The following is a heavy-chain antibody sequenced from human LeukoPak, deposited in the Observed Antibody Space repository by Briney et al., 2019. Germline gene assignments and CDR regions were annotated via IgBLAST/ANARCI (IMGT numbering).Heavy chain of an antibody. Sequence: ASGKVSCKASGYTFTSYGISWVRQAPGQGLEWMGWLSTYNGNTNYAQKLQGRVTKTTDTSTTTPYIQLSSLRSDDTAVYYCARVIYGSGSYYTDWGQGTLVTVSP. J-gene: IGHJ4*02. CDR3: ARVIYGSGSYYTD. CDR1: GYTFTSYG. D-gene: IGHD3-10*01. CDR2: LSTYNGNT. V-gene: IGHV1-18*01.